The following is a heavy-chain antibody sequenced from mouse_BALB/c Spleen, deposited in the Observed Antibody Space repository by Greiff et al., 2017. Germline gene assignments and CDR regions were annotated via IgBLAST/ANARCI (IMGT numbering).Heavy chain of an antibody. Sequence: VQLQQSGAELVKPGASVKLSCKASGYTFTSYYMYWVKQRPGQGLEWIGEINPSNGGTNFNEKFKSKATLTVDKSSSTAYMQLSSLTSEDSAVYYCTLANWDILRFAYWGQGTLVTVSA. J-gene: IGHJ3*01. D-gene: IGHD4-1*01. CDR1: GYTFTSYY. CDR3: TLANWDILRFAY. V-gene: IGHV1S81*02. CDR2: INPSNGGT.